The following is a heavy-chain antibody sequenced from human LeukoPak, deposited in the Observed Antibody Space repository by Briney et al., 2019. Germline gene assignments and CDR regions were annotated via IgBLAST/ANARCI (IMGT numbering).Heavy chain of an antibody. Sequence: GGSLTLSCAASGFTFSSYAMSWVRQPPGKGLEWVSAISGSGGSTYYADTVKDRFTISRDNSKNTLYLQMTSLRAEDTAVYYCASITMVLFDYWRQGTLVTVSS. V-gene: IGHV3-23*01. CDR3: ASITMVLFDY. J-gene: IGHJ4*02. CDR2: ISGSGGST. CDR1: GFTFSSYA. D-gene: IGHD3-10*01.